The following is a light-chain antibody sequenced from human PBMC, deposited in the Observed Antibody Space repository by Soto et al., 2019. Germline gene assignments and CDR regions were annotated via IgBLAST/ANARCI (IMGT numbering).Light chain of an antibody. V-gene: IGLV2-14*03. J-gene: IGLJ1*01. Sequence: QSALTQPAFVSGSPGQSITISCTGTSSDVGGYNFVSWYQQHPGKVPKLMIYDDTNRPSGVSNRFSGSKSGNTASLTISGLQADDEADYYCSSYTSSSTLVFGTGTKLTVL. CDR1: SSDVGGYNF. CDR3: SSYTSSSTLV. CDR2: DDT.